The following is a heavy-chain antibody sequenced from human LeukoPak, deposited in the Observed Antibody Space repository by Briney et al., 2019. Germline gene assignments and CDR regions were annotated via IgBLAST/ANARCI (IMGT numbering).Heavy chain of an antibody. CDR2: XXXNSGGT. V-gene: IGHV1-2*02. J-gene: IGHJ4*02. CDR3: ARVVTCSGGSXXSXFDY. D-gene: IGHD2-15*01. CDR1: GYXXTGXX. Sequence: SCKAXGYXXTGXXXXXXRXXXXXGLXXXGXXXXNSGGTNYAQKFQGRVTMTRDTSISTAYMELSRLRSDDTAGYYCARVVTCSGGSXXSXFDYWGQGTLVXVSS.